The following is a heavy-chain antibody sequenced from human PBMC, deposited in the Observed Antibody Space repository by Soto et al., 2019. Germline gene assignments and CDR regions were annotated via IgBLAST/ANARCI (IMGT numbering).Heavy chain of an antibody. CDR1: GGSILSGYYY. V-gene: IGHV4-30-4*01. Sequence: SETLSLTCTVSGGSILSGYYYWSWIRKPPGKGMEWIGYIYYSGSTYYNPSLKSRVTISVDTSKNQFSLKLSSVTAADTAVYYCPRAGGSLYYYGMDVWGQGTTVTVSS. CDR3: PRAGGSLYYYGMDV. D-gene: IGHD2-15*01. CDR2: IYYSGST. J-gene: IGHJ6*02.